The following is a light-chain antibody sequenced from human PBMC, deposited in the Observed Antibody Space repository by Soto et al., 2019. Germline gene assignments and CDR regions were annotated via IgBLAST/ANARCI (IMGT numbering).Light chain of an antibody. Sequence: DIQMTQSPSSLSASVGDRVTITCRASQSISSYLNWYQQKPGKAPKLLIYAASSLQSGVPSRFSGSASGTYFTLTISSLQPEDFATYSCKQSYSTPFTFGGGTKVEIK. CDR1: QSISSY. CDR3: KQSYSTPFT. J-gene: IGKJ4*01. V-gene: IGKV1-39*01. CDR2: AAS.